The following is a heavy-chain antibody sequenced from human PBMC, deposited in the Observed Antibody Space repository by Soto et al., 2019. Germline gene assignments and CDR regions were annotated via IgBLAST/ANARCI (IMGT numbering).Heavy chain of an antibody. CDR3: ARLGHCSSTSCYARFDY. CDR2: IYYRGTT. CDR1: GGSISSSSYY. J-gene: IGHJ4*02. D-gene: IGHD2-2*01. Sequence: QLQLQESGPGLVKPSETLSLTCTVSGGSISSSSYYWGWIRQPPGKGLEWIGSIYYRGTTYHNPSLKSRVTITVDTSKNQFSLKLSAVTAADTAVYYCARLGHCSSTSCYARFDYWGQGTLVTVSS. V-gene: IGHV4-39*01.